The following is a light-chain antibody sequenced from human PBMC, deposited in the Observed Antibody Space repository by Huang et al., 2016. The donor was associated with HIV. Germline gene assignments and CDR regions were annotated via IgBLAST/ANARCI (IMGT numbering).Light chain of an antibody. CDR3: MQTLRTPQT. CDR2: LGF. V-gene: IGKV2-28*01. CDR1: QSLLHSNGYNY. J-gene: IGKJ1*01. Sequence: DIVMTQSPLSLPVTPGEPASISCRSNQSLLHSNGYNYLDWYLQKPGRSPQLLMYLGFRRASGVPDRFSGSGSGTDFTLKISRVEAEDVGIYYCMQTLRTPQTFGQGTKVEIK.